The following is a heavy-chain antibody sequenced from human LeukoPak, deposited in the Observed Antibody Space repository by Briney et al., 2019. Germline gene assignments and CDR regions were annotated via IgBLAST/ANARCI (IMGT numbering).Heavy chain of an antibody. D-gene: IGHD3-3*01. CDR3: ARDPQGYDFWSGYFRRDYYYYGMDV. CDR1: GFTFSDYY. J-gene: IGHJ6*02. Sequence: GGSLRLSCAASGFTFSDYYMSWIRQAPGKGLEWVSYISSSGSTIYYADSVKGRFTISRDNAKNSLYLQMNSLRAEDTAVYYCARDPQGYDFWSGYFRRDYYYYGMDVWGQGTTVTVSS. V-gene: IGHV3-11*01. CDR2: ISSSGSTI.